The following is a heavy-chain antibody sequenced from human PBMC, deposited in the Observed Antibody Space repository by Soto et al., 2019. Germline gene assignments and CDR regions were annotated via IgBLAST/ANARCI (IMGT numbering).Heavy chain of an antibody. Sequence: SETLSLTCAVSGGSISSGGYSWSWIRQPPGKGLEWIGYIYHSGSTYYNPSLKSRVTISVDRSKNQFSLKLSSVTAADTAVYYCAGHPYGLMGYFDSWGQGILVTVSS. D-gene: IGHD4-17*01. CDR3: AGHPYGLMGYFDS. CDR2: IYHSGST. J-gene: IGHJ4*02. CDR1: GGSISSGGYS. V-gene: IGHV4-30-2*01.